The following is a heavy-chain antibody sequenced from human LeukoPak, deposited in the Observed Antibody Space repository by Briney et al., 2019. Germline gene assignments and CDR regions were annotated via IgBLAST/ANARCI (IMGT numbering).Heavy chain of an antibody. Sequence: PSETLSLTCTVSGGSISSYYWSWIRQPPGKGLEWIGYIYDSGSTNYNPPLKSRVTISVDTSKKHFSLRLSSVTAADTAVYYCARSLGAYSYGFFDYWGQGTLVTVSS. J-gene: IGHJ4*02. CDR3: ARSLGAYSYGFFDY. CDR1: GGSISSYY. V-gene: IGHV4-59*01. D-gene: IGHD5-18*01. CDR2: IYDSGST.